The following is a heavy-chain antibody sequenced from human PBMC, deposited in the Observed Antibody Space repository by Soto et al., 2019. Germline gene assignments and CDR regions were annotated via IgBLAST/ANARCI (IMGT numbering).Heavy chain of an antibody. CDR3: ATWHLREHAYDI. Sequence: GGSLRLSCAAFGFTVSGKKYVAWVRQAPGKGLEWVSALYDLDGTYYADSVKGRFTTSSDSSRTTVYLQMNDLRPDDTAVYSCATWHLREHAYDIWGQGTTVTVS. CDR2: LYDLDGT. J-gene: IGHJ3*02. D-gene: IGHD3-10*01. CDR1: GFTVSGKKY. V-gene: IGHV3-53*01.